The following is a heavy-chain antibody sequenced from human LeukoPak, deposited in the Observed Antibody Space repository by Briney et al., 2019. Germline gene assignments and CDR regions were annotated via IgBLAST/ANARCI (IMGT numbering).Heavy chain of an antibody. V-gene: IGHV3-23*01. Sequence: GGSLRLSCAASGFTFGSFSMSWVRQAPGKGLEWVSVISGSGETTFYADSVRGRFTISRDNSKSTLYLQMTSLRAEDTGVYYCAKKIDSGSYPLDYWGQGTLVTVSS. CDR2: ISGSGETT. CDR3: AKKIDSGSYPLDY. J-gene: IGHJ4*02. CDR1: GFTFGSFS. D-gene: IGHD3-10*01.